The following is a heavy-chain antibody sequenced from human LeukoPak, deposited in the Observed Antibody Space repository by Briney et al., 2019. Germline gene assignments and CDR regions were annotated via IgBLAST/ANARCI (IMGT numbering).Heavy chain of an antibody. CDR1: GYTFPSYG. CDR2: ISGYNGDT. Sequence: ASVKVSCKASGYTFPSYGITWVRLAPGQGLEWMGWISGYNGDTKYAEKFQGRVTMTIETSMSTANMELRSPRSDDTAIYYCAKSGERREYSYGYVDYYFYGMEDWGQGTAVTVSS. V-gene: IGHV1-18*01. CDR3: AKSGERREYSYGYVDYYFYGMED. J-gene: IGHJ6*02. D-gene: IGHD5-18*01.